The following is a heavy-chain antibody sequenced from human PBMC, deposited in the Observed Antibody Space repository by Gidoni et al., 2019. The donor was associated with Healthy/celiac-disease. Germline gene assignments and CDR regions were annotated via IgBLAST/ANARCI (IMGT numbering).Heavy chain of an antibody. Sequence: EVQLVESGGGLVQPGGSLRLSCAASGFTFRRYAMSWVRQAPGKGLEWVSAISGSGGSTYYADSVKGRFTISRDNSKNTLYLQMNSLRAEDTAVYYCAKDVFREQWLVQWEQFDYWGQGTLVTVSS. CDR2: ISGSGGST. J-gene: IGHJ4*02. CDR1: GFTFRRYA. D-gene: IGHD6-19*01. CDR3: AKDVFREQWLVQWEQFDY. V-gene: IGHV3-23*04.